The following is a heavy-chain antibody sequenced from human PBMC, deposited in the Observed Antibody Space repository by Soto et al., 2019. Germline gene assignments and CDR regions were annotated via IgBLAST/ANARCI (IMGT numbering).Heavy chain of an antibody. Sequence: ASVKVSCKASGYTFTSYYMHWVRQAPGQGLEWMGIINPSSGSTSYAQKFQGRVTMTRDTSISTAYMELSRLRSDDTAVYYCARALYGDYAFDYWGQGTLVTVSS. V-gene: IGHV1-46*01. CDR2: INPSSGST. CDR3: ARALYGDYAFDY. D-gene: IGHD4-17*01. CDR1: GYTFTSYY. J-gene: IGHJ4*02.